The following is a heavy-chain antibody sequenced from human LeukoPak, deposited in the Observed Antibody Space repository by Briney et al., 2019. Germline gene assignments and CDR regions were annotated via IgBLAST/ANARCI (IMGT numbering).Heavy chain of an antibody. CDR2: IIPIFGTA. Sequence: SVKVSCKASGGTFSSYAISWVRQAPGQGLEWMGGIIPIFGTANYAQKFQGRVTITADESTSTAYMELSSLRSEDTAVYYCASTPYYYDSSGYKQPYYYYGMDVWGQGTTVTVSS. J-gene: IGHJ6*02. CDR3: ASTPYYYDSSGYKQPYYYYGMDV. D-gene: IGHD3-22*01. V-gene: IGHV1-69*13. CDR1: GGTFSSYA.